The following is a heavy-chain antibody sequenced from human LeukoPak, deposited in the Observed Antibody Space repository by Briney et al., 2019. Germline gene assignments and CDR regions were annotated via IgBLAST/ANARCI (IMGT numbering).Heavy chain of an antibody. CDR1: GYTFTSYD. CDR2: MNPNSGNT. D-gene: IGHD3-10*01. J-gene: IGHJ4*02. V-gene: IGHV1-8*01. CDR3: AGSPIRGVIIPSC. Sequence: GASVKVSCKASGYTFTSYDINWVRQATGQGLEWMGWMNPNSGNTGYAQKFQGRVTMTRNTSISTAYMELSSLRSEDTAVYYCAGSPIRGVIIPSCWGQGTLVTVSS.